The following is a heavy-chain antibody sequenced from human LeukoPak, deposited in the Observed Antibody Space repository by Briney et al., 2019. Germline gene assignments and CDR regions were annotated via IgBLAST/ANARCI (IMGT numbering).Heavy chain of an antibody. CDR2: ISGSGGDT. V-gene: IGHV3-23*01. J-gene: IGHJ4*02. D-gene: IGHD6-13*01. CDR1: GFTFRSYA. CDR3: ARFSSSSSDY. Sequence: GGSLRLSCVASGFTFRSYAIYWVRQAPGEGLEWVSGISGSGGDTYFADSVKGRFTISRDNSKDTVFLQMDSLRAEDTAVYYCARFSSSSSDYWGQGTLVTVSS.